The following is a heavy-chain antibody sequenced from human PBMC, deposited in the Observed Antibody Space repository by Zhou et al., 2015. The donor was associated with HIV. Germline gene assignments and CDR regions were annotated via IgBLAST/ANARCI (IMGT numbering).Heavy chain of an antibody. J-gene: IGHJ4*02. CDR3: ATVGELQLPFDY. CDR2: ISTYNGNT. Sequence: QVQLVQSGVEVKQPGASVKVSCKASGDSFTSYSITWVRQAPGLRLEWMGWISTYNGNTHYAQKLQGRVTMTTDTSTSTAYMELRSLRSDDTAVYYCATVGELQLPFDYWGQGTLVTVSS. CDR1: GDSFTSYS. D-gene: IGHD1-26*01. V-gene: IGHV1-18*01.